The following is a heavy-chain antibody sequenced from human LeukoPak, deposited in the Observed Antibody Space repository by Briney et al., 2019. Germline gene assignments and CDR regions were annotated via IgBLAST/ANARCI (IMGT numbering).Heavy chain of an antibody. CDR1: GDSIRSYY. Sequence: SETLSLTCIVSGDSIRSYYWNWIRQAPGKALEWIGHIHNNGDIAYNFSLKSRVAISMDTSKNQFSLKLSSVTAADTAVYYCGRWGYFDSGNYFVVDYWGQGTVVTVSS. V-gene: IGHV4-59*01. CDR3: GRWGYFDSGNYFVVDY. CDR2: IHNNGDI. J-gene: IGHJ4*02. D-gene: IGHD3-22*01.